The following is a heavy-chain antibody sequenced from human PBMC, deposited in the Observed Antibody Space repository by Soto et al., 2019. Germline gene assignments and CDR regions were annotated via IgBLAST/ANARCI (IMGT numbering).Heavy chain of an antibody. V-gene: IGHV3-23*01. Sequence: EVQLLESGGGLVQPGGSLRLSCAASGFTFSSRPMTWFRQAPGEGLQWVSTISISGGSTYYADSVKGRFTISRDNAKSTLFLQMSSLRVEDTAVYYCATPWDGSGNYRRHWGQGTLVTVSS. CDR2: ISISGGST. CDR3: ATPWDGSGNYRRH. CDR1: GFTFSSRP. D-gene: IGHD3-10*01. J-gene: IGHJ4*02.